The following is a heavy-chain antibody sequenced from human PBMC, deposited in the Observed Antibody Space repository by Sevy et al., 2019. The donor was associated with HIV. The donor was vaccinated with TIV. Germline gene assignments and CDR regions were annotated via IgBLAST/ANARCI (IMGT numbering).Heavy chain of an antibody. Sequence: GGSLRLSCAASGFTFSSYAMSWVRQAPGKGLEWVSAISGSGGSTYYADSVKGRFTISRDNSKNTLYLQMNSLRAEDTAVYYCAKDVSARTVEYSSSSAGPYDYWGQGTLVTVS. CDR2: ISGSGGST. D-gene: IGHD6-6*01. CDR1: GFTFSSYA. J-gene: IGHJ4*02. V-gene: IGHV3-23*01. CDR3: AKDVSARTVEYSSSSAGPYDY.